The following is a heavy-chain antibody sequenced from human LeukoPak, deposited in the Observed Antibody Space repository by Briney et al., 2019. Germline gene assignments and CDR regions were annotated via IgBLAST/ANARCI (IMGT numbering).Heavy chain of an antibody. V-gene: IGHV4-59*01. Sequence: SETLSLTCTVSGGSISSYYWSWIRQPPGKGLEWIGYIYYSGSTNYNPSLKSRVTISVDTSKNQFSLKLSSVTAADTAVYYCARVMGPIDQPLDCWGQGTLVTVSS. J-gene: IGHJ4*02. CDR2: IYYSGST. D-gene: IGHD2-2*01. CDR3: ARVMGPIDQPLDC. CDR1: GGSISSYY.